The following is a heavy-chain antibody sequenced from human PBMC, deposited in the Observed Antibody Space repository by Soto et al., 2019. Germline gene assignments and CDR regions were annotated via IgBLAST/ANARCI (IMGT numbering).Heavy chain of an antibody. J-gene: IGHJ4*02. V-gene: IGHV3-74*01. CDR2: INSDGSST. Sequence: GGSLRLSCAAFGFTFSSYWMHWVRQAPGKGLVWVSRINSDGSSTSYADSVKGRFTISRDNAKNTLYLQMNSLRAEDTAVYYCARDYDILTGYYNGYIDYWGQGTLVTVSS. CDR3: ARDYDILTGYYNGYIDY. CDR1: GFTFSSYW. D-gene: IGHD3-9*01.